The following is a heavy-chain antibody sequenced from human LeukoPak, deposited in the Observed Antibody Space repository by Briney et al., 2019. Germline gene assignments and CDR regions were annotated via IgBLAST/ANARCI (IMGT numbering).Heavy chain of an antibody. CDR2: ISSSSTI. D-gene: IGHD1-26*01. V-gene: IGHV3-48*02. CDR1: GFTFSSYS. J-gene: IGHJ4*02. CDR3: ARGRGAEGY. Sequence: PGGSLRLSCAASGFTFSSYSMNWVRQAPGKGLEWVSYISSSSTIYYADSVKGRFTISRDNAKNSLYLQMNSLRDEDTAVYYCARGRGAEGYWGQGTLVTVSS.